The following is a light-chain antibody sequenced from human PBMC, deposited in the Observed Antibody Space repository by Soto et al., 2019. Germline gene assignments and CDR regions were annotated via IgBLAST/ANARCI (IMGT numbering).Light chain of an antibody. V-gene: IGKV1-27*01. J-gene: IGKJ1*01. Sequence: DIQMTQSPSSLSASVGDRVTITCRASQAISNSLAWYQQKPGKVPKLLIYAASTLQSGVPSRFSGSGSGTDFTLTISSLQPEDFAIYYCQQYNSYPWTFGQGTKVDIK. CDR1: QAISNS. CDR3: QQYNSYPWT. CDR2: AAS.